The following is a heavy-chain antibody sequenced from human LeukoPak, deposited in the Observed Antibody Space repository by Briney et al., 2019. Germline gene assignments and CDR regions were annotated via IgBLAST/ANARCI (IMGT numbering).Heavy chain of an antibody. CDR3: AKSRYYYGSGNYYSIDY. Sequence: GGSLRLSCAASGFTFSSYGMHWVRQAPGKGLEWGAFIRYDGSTKYYADSVKGRFTISRDNSKNTLYLQMNSLRAEDTAVYYCAKSRYYYGSGNYYSIDYWGQGTLVTVSS. CDR1: GFTFSSYG. D-gene: IGHD3-10*01. CDR2: IRYDGSTK. V-gene: IGHV3-30*02. J-gene: IGHJ4*02.